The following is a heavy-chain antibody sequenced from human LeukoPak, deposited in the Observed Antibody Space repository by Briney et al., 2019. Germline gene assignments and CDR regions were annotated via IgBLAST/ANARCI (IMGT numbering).Heavy chain of an antibody. D-gene: IGHD4-11*01. CDR2: INHSGST. CDR3: ARHTRGYSKPYYFDY. V-gene: IGHV4-34*01. CDR1: GGSFSGYY. J-gene: IGHJ4*02. Sequence: SETLSLTCAVYGGSFSGYYWSWIRQPPGKGLEWIGEINHSGSTNYNPSLKSRVTISVDTSKNQFSLKLSSVTAADTAVYYCARHTRGYSKPYYFDYWGQGTLVTVSS.